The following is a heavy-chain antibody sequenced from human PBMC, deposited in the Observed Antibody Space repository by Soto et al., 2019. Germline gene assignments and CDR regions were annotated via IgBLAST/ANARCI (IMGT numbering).Heavy chain of an antibody. J-gene: IGHJ6*02. V-gene: IGHV3-48*03. D-gene: IGHD5-12*01. CDR2: ISSSGSTI. Sequence: PGGSLRLSCAASGFTFSSYEMNWVRQAPGKGLEWVSYISSSGSTIYYADSVKARFTISRDNAKNSLYLQMNSLRAEDTAVYYCARDLTARWLQLERTYGMDVWGQGTTVTVSS. CDR1: GFTFSSYE. CDR3: ARDLTARWLQLERTYGMDV.